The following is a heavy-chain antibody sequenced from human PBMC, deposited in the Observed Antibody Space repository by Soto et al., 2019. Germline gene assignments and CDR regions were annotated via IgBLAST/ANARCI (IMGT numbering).Heavy chain of an antibody. CDR3: ARDPGTYYSDSSGYFLDY. J-gene: IGHJ4*02. D-gene: IGHD3-22*01. V-gene: IGHV1-18*01. CDR1: GYTNGSSG. CDR2: ISANNGNT. Sequence: GSFQASGYTNGSSGISQVRQGTRQGLEWMGWISANNGNTNYAQKLQGRVTMTTDTSTSTAYMELRSLRSDDTDVYHCARDPGTYYSDSSGYFLDYWGQGTLVTVSS.